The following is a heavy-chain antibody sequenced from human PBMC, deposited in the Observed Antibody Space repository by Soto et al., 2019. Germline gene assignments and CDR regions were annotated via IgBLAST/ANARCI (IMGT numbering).Heavy chain of an antibody. Sequence: QVQLVQSGAEVKKPGSSVRVSCKASGGTFSSYPIGWVRQAPGQGLEWMGVIIPILGTTNYAQRFQGRVTISADESTSTAYMELSSLRSEDTAVYFCARPRTTATTKGYDYWGQGTLVTVSS. CDR1: GGTFSSYP. CDR2: IIPILGTT. V-gene: IGHV1-69*01. J-gene: IGHJ4*02. D-gene: IGHD1-1*01. CDR3: ARPRTTATTKGYDY.